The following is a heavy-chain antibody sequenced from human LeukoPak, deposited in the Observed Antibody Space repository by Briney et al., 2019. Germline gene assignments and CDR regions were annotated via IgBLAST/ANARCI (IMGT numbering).Heavy chain of an antibody. J-gene: IGHJ4*02. CDR1: GFTFGDYA. D-gene: IGHD3-3*01. V-gene: IGHV3-49*04. Sequence: PGRSLRLSCTASGFTFGDYAMSWVRQAPGKGLEWVGFIRSKAYGGTTEYAASVKGRFTISRDDSKSIAYLQMNSLKTEDTAVYYCTRTPYDFSDYWGQGTLVTASS. CDR2: IRSKAYGGTT. CDR3: TRTPYDFSDY.